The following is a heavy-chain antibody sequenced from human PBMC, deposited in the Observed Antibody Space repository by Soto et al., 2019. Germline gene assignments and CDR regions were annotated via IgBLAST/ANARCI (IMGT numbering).Heavy chain of an antibody. CDR3: ARGIAVAGTGGY. J-gene: IGHJ4*02. Sequence: ASVKVSCKASGYTFTSYDINWVRQATGQGLEWIGWMNTNSGNTGYAQKFQGRVTMTRNTSISTAYMELSSLRSEDTAVYYCARGIAVAGTGGYWGQGTLVTVSS. CDR2: MNTNSGNT. V-gene: IGHV1-8*01. D-gene: IGHD6-19*01. CDR1: GYTFTSYD.